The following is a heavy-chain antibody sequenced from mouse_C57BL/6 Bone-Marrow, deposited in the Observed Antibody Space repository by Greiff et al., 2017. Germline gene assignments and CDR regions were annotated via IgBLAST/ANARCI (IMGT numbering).Heavy chain of an antibody. Sequence: QVQLQQPGAELVRPGTSVKLSCKASGYTFTSSWMHWVKQRPGQGLEWIGVIDPSDSYTNYNQKFKGKATLTVDTSSSTAYMQLSSLTSEDSAVYYCARRELPTVVPDFDYWGQGTTLTVSS. V-gene: IGHV1-59*01. D-gene: IGHD1-1*01. CDR2: IDPSDSYT. CDR1: GYTFTSSW. CDR3: ARRELPTVVPDFDY. J-gene: IGHJ2*01.